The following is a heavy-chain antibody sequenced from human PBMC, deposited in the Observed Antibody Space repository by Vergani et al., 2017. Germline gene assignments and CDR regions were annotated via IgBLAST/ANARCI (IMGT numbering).Heavy chain of an antibody. Sequence: QVQLVESGGGLVKPGGSLRLSCAASGFTFSDYYMSWIRQAPGKGLEWVSYISSSSSYTNYADSVKGRFTISRDNAKNSLYLQMNSLRAEDTAVYYCARDVCSGGSCYSRYWGQGTLVTVSS. CDR1: GFTFSDYY. CDR2: ISSSSSYT. J-gene: IGHJ4*02. CDR3: ARDVCSGGSCYSRY. D-gene: IGHD2-15*01. V-gene: IGHV3-11*06.